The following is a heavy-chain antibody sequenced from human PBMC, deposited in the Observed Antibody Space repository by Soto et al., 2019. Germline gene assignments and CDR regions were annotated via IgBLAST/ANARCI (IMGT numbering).Heavy chain of an antibody. CDR2: IIPIFGTA. V-gene: IGHV1-69*06. Sequence: QVQLVQSGAEVKKPGSSVKVSCQASGGTFSSYAISWVRQAPGQGLEWMGGIIPIFGTANYAQKFQGRVTITADKSTSTAYMELRSLRSEDTAVYYCASVYSSSPYYYYGMDVWGQGTTVTVSS. J-gene: IGHJ6*02. D-gene: IGHD6-13*01. CDR1: GGTFSSYA. CDR3: ASVYSSSPYYYYGMDV.